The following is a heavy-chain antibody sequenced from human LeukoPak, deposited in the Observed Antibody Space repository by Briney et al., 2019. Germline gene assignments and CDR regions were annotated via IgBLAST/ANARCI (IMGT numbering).Heavy chain of an antibody. CDR3: AHTTRFAYYGFWSGYWGSSNF. Sequence: SGPTLVNPTQTLTLTCTFSGFSLSTSGVGVGWIRQPTGKALEWLALIYWNDDKRYSPSLKSRLTITKDTSKNQVVLTMTNMDPVDTATYYCAHTTRFAYYGFWSGYWGSSNFWGQETLVTVSS. V-gene: IGHV2-5*01. D-gene: IGHD3-3*01. CDR1: GFSLSTSGVG. J-gene: IGHJ4*02. CDR2: IYWNDDK.